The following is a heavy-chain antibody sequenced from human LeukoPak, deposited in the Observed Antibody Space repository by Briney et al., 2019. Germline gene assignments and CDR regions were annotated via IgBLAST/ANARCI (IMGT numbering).Heavy chain of an antibody. V-gene: IGHV3-23*01. Sequence: GGSRRLSCAASGFTFSSYSMNWVRQAPGKGLEWVSAISGSGGNTDSADSVKGRCTISRDNSLQTLFLHMNSLRAEDTAVYYCARGMSATSGYLELEYWGQGALVTVST. J-gene: IGHJ4*02. D-gene: IGHD3-22*01. CDR2: ISGSGGNT. CDR1: GFTFSSYS. CDR3: ARGMSATSGYLELEY.